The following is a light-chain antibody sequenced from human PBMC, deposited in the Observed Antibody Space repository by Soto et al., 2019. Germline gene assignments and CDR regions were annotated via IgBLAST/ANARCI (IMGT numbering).Light chain of an antibody. V-gene: IGKV3-11*01. Sequence: TMLTQSPFTVSLSQLERATRSCMCSQSISSYLAWYQQKPGQAPRLLIYDASNRATGIPARFSGSGSGTDFTLTISSLEPEDFAVYYCQQRSNWLPITFGQGTRLEIK. CDR3: QQRSNWLPIT. CDR1: QSISSY. J-gene: IGKJ5*01. CDR2: DAS.